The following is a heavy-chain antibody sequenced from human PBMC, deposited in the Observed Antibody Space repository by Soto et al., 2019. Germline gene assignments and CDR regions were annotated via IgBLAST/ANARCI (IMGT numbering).Heavy chain of an antibody. CDR3: ARDLNYGLFDY. D-gene: IGHD4-17*01. J-gene: IGHJ4*02. CDR2: ISSSSSTI. CDR1: GFTFSSYS. V-gene: IGHV3-48*01. Sequence: EVQLVESGGGLVQPGGSLRLSCAASGFTFSSYSMNWVRQAPGKGLEWVSYISSSSSTIYYADSVKGRFTISRDKAKNSLYLQMNSMRAEDTAVYYCARDLNYGLFDYCGQGTLVTVSS.